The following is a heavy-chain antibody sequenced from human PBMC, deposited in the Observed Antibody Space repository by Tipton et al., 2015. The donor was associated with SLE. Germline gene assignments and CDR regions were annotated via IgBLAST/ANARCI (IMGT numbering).Heavy chain of an antibody. CDR3: TRADRAAAAPFDY. J-gene: IGHJ4*02. CDR1: GFTFGDYA. CDR2: IRSKAYGGTT. Sequence: SLRLSCTASGFTFGDYAMSWFRQAPGKGLEWVGFIRSKAYGGTTEYAASVKGRFTISRDDSKSIAYLQMNSLKTEDTAVYYCTRADRAAAAPFDYWGQGTLVTVSS. D-gene: IGHD6-13*01. V-gene: IGHV3-49*03.